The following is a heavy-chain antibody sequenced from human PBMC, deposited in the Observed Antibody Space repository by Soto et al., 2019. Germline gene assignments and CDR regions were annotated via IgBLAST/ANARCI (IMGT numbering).Heavy chain of an antibody. CDR1: GDSMRSYY. Sequence: QVQLQESGPGLVEPSETLSLTCTVSGDSMRSYYWSWIRQSAEKGLEWIGRISATGTITYIPSLKSRITLSVDTSKNQFSLNLKFVTAADTAVYFCARDQSGAADFCCQGTVVTVS. V-gene: IGHV4-4*07. J-gene: IGHJ3*01. CDR2: ISATGTI. CDR3: ARDQSGAADF. D-gene: IGHD7-27*01.